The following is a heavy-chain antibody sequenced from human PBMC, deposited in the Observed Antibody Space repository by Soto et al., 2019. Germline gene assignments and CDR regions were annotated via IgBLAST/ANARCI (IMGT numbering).Heavy chain of an antibody. V-gene: IGHV3-23*01. D-gene: IGHD2-21*02. CDR3: AKVAYCGGDCYSYFQH. CDR1: GFTFSSYA. CDR2: ISGSGGST. J-gene: IGHJ1*01. Sequence: EVQLLESGGGLVQPGGSLRLSCAASGFTFSSYAMSWVRQAPGKGLEWVSAISGSGGSTYYEDSVKGRFTISRDNSKNTLYLQMNSLRAEDTAVYYCAKVAYCGGDCYSYFQHWGQGTLVTVSS.